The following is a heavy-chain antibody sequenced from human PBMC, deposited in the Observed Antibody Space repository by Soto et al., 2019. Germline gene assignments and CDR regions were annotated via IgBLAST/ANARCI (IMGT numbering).Heavy chain of an antibody. Sequence: VKVSCKASGYTFTGYYMHWVRQAPGQGLEWMGWINPNSGGTNYAQKFQGWVTMTRDTSISTAYMELSRLRSDDTAVYYCARAGRLRSNWFDPWGQGTLATVSS. V-gene: IGHV1-2*04. CDR2: INPNSGGT. J-gene: IGHJ5*02. CDR1: GYTFTGYY. CDR3: ARAGRLRSNWFDP. D-gene: IGHD4-17*01.